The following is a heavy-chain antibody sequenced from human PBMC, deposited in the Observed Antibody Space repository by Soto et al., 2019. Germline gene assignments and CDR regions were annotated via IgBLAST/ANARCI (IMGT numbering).Heavy chain of an antibody. CDR3: ARDPGGSGSSGWYVVLFVGYYFDY. CDR2: TYYRSKWYN. Sequence: SQTLSLTCAISGDSVSSNSAAWNWSRQSPSRGLEWLGRTYYRSKWYNDYAVAVKSRITIDPDTSKNQFSLQLNSVTPEDTAVYYCARDPGGSGSSGWYVVLFVGYYFDYWGQGTLVTVS. J-gene: IGHJ4*02. V-gene: IGHV6-1*01. CDR1: GDSVSSNSAA. D-gene: IGHD6-19*01.